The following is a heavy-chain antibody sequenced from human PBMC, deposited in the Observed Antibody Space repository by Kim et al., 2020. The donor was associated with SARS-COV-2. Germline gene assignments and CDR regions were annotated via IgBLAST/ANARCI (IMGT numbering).Heavy chain of an antibody. J-gene: IGHJ3*01. CDR1: GFIFTTYT. Sequence: GGSLRLSCAASGFIFTTYTLHWVRQAPGKGLEWVAVISFDGSNEYYADSVKGRFSISRDNSRNTLYLQMNSLRAEDTAVYYCARDKYDENAEDALDVWG. D-gene: IGHD1-1*01. V-gene: IGHV3-30*04. CDR3: ARDKYDENAEDALDV. CDR2: ISFDGSNE.